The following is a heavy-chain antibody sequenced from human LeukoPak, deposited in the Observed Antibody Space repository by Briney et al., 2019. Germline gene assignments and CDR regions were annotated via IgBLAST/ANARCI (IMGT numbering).Heavy chain of an antibody. D-gene: IGHD5-24*01. V-gene: IGHV3-7*03. CDR2: IKQDGSEK. CDR1: GFTFSSYW. J-gene: IGHJ4*02. Sequence: GGSLRLSCAASGFTFSSYWMTWVRQAPGKGLEWVANIKQDGSEKYYVDSVKGRFTISRDNAKNSLYLQMNSLRAEDTAVYYCARGGGGYNSNFDYWGQGTLVTVSS. CDR3: ARGGGGYNSNFDY.